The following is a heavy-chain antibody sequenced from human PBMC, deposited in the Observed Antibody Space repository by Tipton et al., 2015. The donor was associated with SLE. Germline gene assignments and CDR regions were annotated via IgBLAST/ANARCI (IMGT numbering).Heavy chain of an antibody. D-gene: IGHD3-3*01. CDR1: GDSISGYY. Sequence: TLSLTCTVSGDSISGYYWSWIRQPPGKGLEWIGEINHSGSTNYNPSLKSRVTISIDTSKNQFSLKLTSVTAADTAVYYCASRELRFLEFGYYSYGVDVWGHGTTVTVSS. CDR2: INHSGST. J-gene: IGHJ6*02. CDR3: ASRELRFLEFGYYSYGVDV. V-gene: IGHV4-34*01.